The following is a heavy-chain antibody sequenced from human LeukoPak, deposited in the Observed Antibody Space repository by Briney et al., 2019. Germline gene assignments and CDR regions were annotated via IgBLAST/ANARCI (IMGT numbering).Heavy chain of an antibody. J-gene: IGHJ4*01. CDR3: ARGHTILAY. D-gene: IGHD3-3*01. CDR2: ISSTSSYI. Sequence: GGSLRLSCAASGFTFNTYSMNWVRQAPGKGLEWVSTISSTSSYIYYADSVKGRFTISRDNAKNSLYLQMSSLRAADTAVYYCARGHTILAYWGQGTLVTVSS. CDR1: GFTFNTYS. V-gene: IGHV3-21*01.